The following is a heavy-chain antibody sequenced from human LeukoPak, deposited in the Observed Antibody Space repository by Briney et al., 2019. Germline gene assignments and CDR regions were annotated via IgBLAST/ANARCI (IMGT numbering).Heavy chain of an antibody. CDR3: ARRSSGSYLY. CDR1: GGSISSSSYY. CDR2: IYYSGST. V-gene: IGHV4-39*01. Sequence: SETLSLTCTVSGGSISSSSYYWGWIRQPPGKGLEWIGSIYYSGSTYYNPSLKSRVTISVDTSKNQFSLKLSSVTAADTAVYYCARRSSGSYLYWGQGTLVTVSS. D-gene: IGHD3-10*01. J-gene: IGHJ4*02.